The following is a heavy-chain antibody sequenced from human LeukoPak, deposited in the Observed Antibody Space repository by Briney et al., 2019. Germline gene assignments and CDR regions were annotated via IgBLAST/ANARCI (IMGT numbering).Heavy chain of an antibody. CDR2: IYATGTT. Sequence: SETLSLTCTVSDTSINTYYWSWIRQPAGKGLEWIGHIYATGTTNYNPSLNSRVTMSIDTSKNQFSLNLRSVTAADTAVYYCARSSGDYYDSSGYYRAFDIWGQGTMVTVSS. J-gene: IGHJ3*02. CDR3: ARSSGDYYDSSGYYRAFDI. CDR1: DTSINTYY. D-gene: IGHD3-22*01. V-gene: IGHV4-4*07.